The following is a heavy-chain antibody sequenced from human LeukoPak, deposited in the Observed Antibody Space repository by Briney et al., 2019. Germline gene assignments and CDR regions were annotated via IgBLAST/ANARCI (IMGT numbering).Heavy chain of an antibody. CDR2: IRSKANSYAT. CDR1: GFTSSGSA. Sequence: GGSLRLSCAASGFTSSGSAMHWVRQASGEGLEWVGRIRSKANSYATAYAASVKGRFTISRDDSKNTAYLQMNSLKTEDTAVYYCTSTMIDYYYYYMDVWGKGTTVTVSS. V-gene: IGHV3-73*01. CDR3: TSTMIDYYYYYMDV. D-gene: IGHD3-22*01. J-gene: IGHJ6*03.